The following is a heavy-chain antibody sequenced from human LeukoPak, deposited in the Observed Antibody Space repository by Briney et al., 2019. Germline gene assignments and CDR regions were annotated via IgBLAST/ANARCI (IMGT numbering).Heavy chain of an antibody. V-gene: IGHV1-8*01. D-gene: IGHD2-2*01. CDR2: MNPNSGNT. CDR3: ASGGYCSSTSCQYGNAFDI. CDR1: RYTFTSYD. Sequence: ASVKVSCKASRYTFTSYDINWVRQATGQGLEWMGWMNPNSGNTGYAQKFQGRVTMTRNTSISTAYMALSSLRPEDTAVYYCASGGYCSSTSCQYGNAFDIWGQGTMVTVSS. J-gene: IGHJ3*02.